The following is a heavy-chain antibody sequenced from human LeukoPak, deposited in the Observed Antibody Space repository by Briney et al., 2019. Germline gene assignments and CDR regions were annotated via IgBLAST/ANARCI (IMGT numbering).Heavy chain of an antibody. Sequence: ASVKVSCKASGYTFTSYGISWVRQAPGQGLEWMGWISAYNGNTNYAQKLQGRVTMTTDTSTSTAYMELRSLRSDDTAVYYCARDTIIVVVPYYYGMDVWGQGTTVTVSS. CDR2: ISAYNGNT. CDR1: GYTFTSYG. V-gene: IGHV1-18*01. J-gene: IGHJ6*02. D-gene: IGHD3-22*01. CDR3: ARDTIIVVVPYYYGMDV.